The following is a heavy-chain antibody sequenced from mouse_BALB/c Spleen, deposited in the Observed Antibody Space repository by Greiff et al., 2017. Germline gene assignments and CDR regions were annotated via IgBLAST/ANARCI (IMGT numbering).Heavy chain of an antibody. D-gene: IGHD2-2*01. Sequence: EVKLVESGGGLVKPGGSLKLSCAASGFTFSSYAMSWVRQTPEKRLEWVASISSGGSTYYPDSVKGRFTISRDNARNILYLQMSSLRSEDTAMYYCARGGLRRSYYAMDYWGQGTSVTVSS. CDR1: GFTFSSYA. J-gene: IGHJ4*01. CDR3: ARGGLRRSYYAMDY. CDR2: ISSGGST. V-gene: IGHV5-6-5*01.